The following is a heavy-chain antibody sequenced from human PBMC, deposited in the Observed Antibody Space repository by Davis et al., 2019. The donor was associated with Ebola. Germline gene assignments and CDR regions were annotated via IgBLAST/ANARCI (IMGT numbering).Heavy chain of an antibody. CDR2: ISYDGSNK. V-gene: IGHV3-30*03. D-gene: IGHD5-18*01. Sequence: GGSLRLSCAASGFTFSSYGMHWVRQAPGKGLEWVAVISYDGSNKYYADSVKGRFTISRDNSKNTLYLQMNSLRAEDTAVYYCARQYSYGSRWYYYYGMDVWGQGTTVTVSS. CDR3: ARQYSYGSRWYYYYGMDV. CDR1: GFTFSSYG. J-gene: IGHJ6*02.